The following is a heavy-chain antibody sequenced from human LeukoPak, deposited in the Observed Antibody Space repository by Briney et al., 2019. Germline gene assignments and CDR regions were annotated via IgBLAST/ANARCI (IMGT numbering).Heavy chain of an antibody. V-gene: IGHV1-2*02. CDR2: INPYSGGT. Sequence: ASVKVSCKASGYTFTGYHIHWVRQAPGQGLEWMGWINPYSGGTNYAQKFQGRVTMTRDTSISTAYMELSRLRSDDTAVYYCARGGLRWLQLNYWGQGTLVTVSS. D-gene: IGHD5-12*01. CDR1: GYTFTGYH. CDR3: ARGGLRWLQLNY. J-gene: IGHJ4*02.